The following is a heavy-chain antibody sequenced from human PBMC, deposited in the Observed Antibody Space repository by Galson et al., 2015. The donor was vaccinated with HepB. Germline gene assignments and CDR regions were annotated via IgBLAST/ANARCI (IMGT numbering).Heavy chain of an antibody. CDR3: AKPDHTSSWPVVS. CDR1: GFTFSSYA. V-gene: IGHV3-23*01. CDR2: ITGSGSLT. J-gene: IGHJ4*02. Sequence: SLRLSCAASGFTFSSYAMIWVRQAPGKGLEWVSAITGSGSLTFVADSVKGRFTISRDNSKNTLYLQMNSLRVEDTAVYYCAKPDHTSSWPVVSWGQGTLVTVPS. D-gene: IGHD6-13*01.